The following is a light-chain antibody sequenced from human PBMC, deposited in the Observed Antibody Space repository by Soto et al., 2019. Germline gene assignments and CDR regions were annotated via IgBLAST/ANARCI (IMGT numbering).Light chain of an antibody. Sequence: DVQMTQSPSSLSASVGDRVTITCRASQVISSWLVWYQQKPGNAPKLLIYKASTLQSGVPSRFSGSESGTEFTLTISGLQPEDLATYYCQLARTFPFTFGGGTEVRIK. CDR2: KAS. CDR1: QVISSW. V-gene: IGKV1-12*01. J-gene: IGKJ4*01. CDR3: QLARTFPFT.